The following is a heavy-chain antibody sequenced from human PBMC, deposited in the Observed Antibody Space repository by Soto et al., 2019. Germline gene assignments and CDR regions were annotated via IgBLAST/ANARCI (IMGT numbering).Heavy chain of an antibody. V-gene: IGHV4-34*01. D-gene: IGHD2-21*02. CDR1: GGSFSGYY. CDR3: AIGEGDYYYYYGMDV. J-gene: IGHJ6*02. CDR2: INHSGST. Sequence: PSETLSLTCAVYGGSFSGYYWSWIRQPPGKGLEWIGEINHSGSTNYNPSLKSRVTISVDTSKNQFSLKLSSLTAADTAVYYCAIGEGDYYYYYGMDVWGQGTTVTVS.